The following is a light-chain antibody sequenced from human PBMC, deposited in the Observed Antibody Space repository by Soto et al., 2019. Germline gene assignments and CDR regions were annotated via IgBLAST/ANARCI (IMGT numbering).Light chain of an antibody. Sequence: IVRPQSPATLSVAPGERVTFSCRASQGVSRKLAWYQHKPGQAPRLLISGASTGATGIPARFSGSGSGTEFTLTISRLEPEDFAVYFCQQYVSSPPAFGQGTKVDIK. CDR1: QGVSRK. CDR3: QQYVSSPPA. CDR2: GAS. V-gene: IGKV3-15*01. J-gene: IGKJ1*01.